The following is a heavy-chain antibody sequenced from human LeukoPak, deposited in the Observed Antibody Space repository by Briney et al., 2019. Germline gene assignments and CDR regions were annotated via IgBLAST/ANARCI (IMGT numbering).Heavy chain of an antibody. J-gene: IGHJ4*02. CDR2: IRSKAYGGTT. D-gene: IGHD2-2*01. V-gene: IGHV3-49*04. CDR3: TRVGRYCSSTSCYCDDY. CDR1: GFTFGDYA. Sequence: GGSLRLSCTASGFTFGDYAMSWVRQAPGKGLEWVGFIRSKAYGGTTEYAASVNGRFTISRDDSKSIAYLQMNSLKTEDTAVYYCTRVGRYCSSTSCYCDDYWGQGTLVTVSS.